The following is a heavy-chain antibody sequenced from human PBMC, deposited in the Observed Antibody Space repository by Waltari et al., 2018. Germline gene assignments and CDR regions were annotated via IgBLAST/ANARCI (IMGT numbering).Heavy chain of an antibody. V-gene: IGHV4-31*03. Sequence: QVQLQESGPGLVKPSQTLSLTCPVPGGSISSGGYYCSWIRQHPGKGLEWIGYIYYSGSTYYNPSLKSRVTISVDTSKNQFSLKLSSVTAADTAVYYCAREGRADDAFDIWGQGTMVTVSS. J-gene: IGHJ3*02. CDR1: GGSISSGGYY. CDR2: IYYSGST. CDR3: AREGRADDAFDI.